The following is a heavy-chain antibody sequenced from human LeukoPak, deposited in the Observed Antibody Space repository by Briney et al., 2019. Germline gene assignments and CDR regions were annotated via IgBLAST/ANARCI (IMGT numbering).Heavy chain of an antibody. CDR1: GFTFDSCG. Sequence: GGSLRLSCAASGFTFDSCGMSWVRQAPGKGLEWVSSISGSGGASYYTDSVKGRFTISRDNSKNMLYLQMNSLRAEDTAVYYCAAPSSGWYIYYYMDVWGKGTTVTVSS. V-gene: IGHV3-23*01. J-gene: IGHJ6*03. D-gene: IGHD6-19*01. CDR3: AAPSSGWYIYYYMDV. CDR2: ISGSGGAS.